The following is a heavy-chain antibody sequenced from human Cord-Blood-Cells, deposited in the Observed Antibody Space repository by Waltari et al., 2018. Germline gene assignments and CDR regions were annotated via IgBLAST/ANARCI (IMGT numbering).Heavy chain of an antibody. J-gene: IGHJ4*02. D-gene: IGHD1-26*01. CDR1: GLTVSSNY. CDR3: ARYRYSGSYYGG. CDR2: IYSGGST. V-gene: IGHV3-53*01. Sequence: EVQLVESGGGLIQPGGSLRLSCAASGLTVSSNYMSWVRQAPGKGLEWVSVIYSGGSTYYAESVKGRFTISRDNSKNTLYLQMNSLRAEDTAVYYCARYRYSGSYYGGWGQGTLVTVSS.